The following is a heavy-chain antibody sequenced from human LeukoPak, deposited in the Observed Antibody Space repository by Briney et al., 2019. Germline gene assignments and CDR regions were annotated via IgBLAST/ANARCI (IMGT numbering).Heavy chain of an antibody. CDR2: IYYSGST. CDR3: ARGCSGGSCYSVYGDDYYYYGMDV. V-gene: IGHV4-30-4*01. J-gene: IGHJ6*02. D-gene: IGHD2-15*01. CDR1: GGSISSGDYY. Sequence: PSETLSLTCTVSGGSISSGDYYWSWIRQPPGKGLEWIGYIYYSGSTYYNPSLKSRVTISVDTSKTQFSLKLSSVTAADTAVYYCARGCSGGSCYSVYGDDYYYYGMDVWGQGTTVTVSS.